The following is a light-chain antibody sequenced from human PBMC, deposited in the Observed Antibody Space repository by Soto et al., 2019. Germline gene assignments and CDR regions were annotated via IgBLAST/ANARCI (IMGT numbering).Light chain of an antibody. CDR1: SSNTGAGYD. J-gene: IGLJ1*01. V-gene: IGLV1-40*01. CDR2: GNS. Sequence: QSVLTQPPSVSGAPGQRVTISCTGSSSNTGAGYDVHWYQQLPGTAPNLLIYGNSNRPSGVPDRFSGSKSGTSASLAITGLQAEDEADYYCQSYDSSLSGSQVFGTGTKVTVL. CDR3: QSYDSSLSGSQV.